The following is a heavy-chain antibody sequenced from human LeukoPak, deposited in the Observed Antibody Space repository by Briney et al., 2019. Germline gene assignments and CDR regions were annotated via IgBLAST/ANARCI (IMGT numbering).Heavy chain of an antibody. Sequence: SETLSLNCTVSGYSISSGYYWGWIRQPPGKGLEWIGSIYHSGSTYYNPSLKSRVTISVDTSKNQFSLKLSSVTAADTAVYYCARDWSGWASYYMDVWGKGTTVTVSS. CDR1: GYSISSGYY. CDR3: ARDWSGWASYYMDV. CDR2: IYHSGST. D-gene: IGHD3-3*01. V-gene: IGHV4-38-2*02. J-gene: IGHJ6*03.